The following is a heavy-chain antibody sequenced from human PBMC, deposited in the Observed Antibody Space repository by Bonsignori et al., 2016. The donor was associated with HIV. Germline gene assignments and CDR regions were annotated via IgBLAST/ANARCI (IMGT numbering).Heavy chain of an antibody. CDR3: ARIVTGMAAHDY. CDR2: IHYTGAS. V-gene: IGHV4-59*01. D-gene: IGHD1-26*01. J-gene: IGHJ4*02. Sequence: WIRQPPGKGLEWIGYIHYTGASNYDPSLKSRVTLSLDTYKNQFSLKLISVSAADTAVYYCARIVTGMAAHDYWGQGTLVTVSS.